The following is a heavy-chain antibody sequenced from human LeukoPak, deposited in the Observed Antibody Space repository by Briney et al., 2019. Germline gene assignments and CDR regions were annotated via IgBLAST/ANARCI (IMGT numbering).Heavy chain of an antibody. Sequence: GGSLRLSCAASGFTFSTYWKTWVRQAPGKGLEWVANIKQDGSEKYYVDSVKGRFTISRDNAKNSLYLQMNSLRAEDTAVYYCARAMDVWGHGTTVTVSS. CDR2: IKQDGSEK. V-gene: IGHV3-7*04. CDR1: GFTFSTYW. J-gene: IGHJ6*02. CDR3: ARAMDV.